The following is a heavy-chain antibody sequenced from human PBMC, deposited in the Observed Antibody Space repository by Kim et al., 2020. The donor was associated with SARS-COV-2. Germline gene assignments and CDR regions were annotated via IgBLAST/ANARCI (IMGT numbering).Heavy chain of an antibody. V-gene: IGHV3-30*07. CDR3: AREMSSSGWYGAFDY. D-gene: IGHD6-19*01. Sequence: DSVKGRFTISRDNSKNTQYLQMNSLRAEDTAVYYCAREMSSSGWYGAFDYWGQGTLVTVSS. J-gene: IGHJ4*02.